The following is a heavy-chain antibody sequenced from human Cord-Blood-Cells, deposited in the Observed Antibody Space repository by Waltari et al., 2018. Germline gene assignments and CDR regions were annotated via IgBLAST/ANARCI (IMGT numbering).Heavy chain of an antibody. CDR3: ARSYDILTGYFDY. J-gene: IGHJ4*02. Sequence: QVQLVQSGAEVKKPGASVKVSCKASGYTFTGYYLHRVRQAPGQGLEWMGWINPNSGGTNYAQKFQGWVTMTRDTSISTAYMELSRLRSDDTAVYYCARSYDILTGYFDYWGQGTLVTVSS. CDR2: INPNSGGT. CDR1: GYTFTGYY. D-gene: IGHD3-9*01. V-gene: IGHV1-2*04.